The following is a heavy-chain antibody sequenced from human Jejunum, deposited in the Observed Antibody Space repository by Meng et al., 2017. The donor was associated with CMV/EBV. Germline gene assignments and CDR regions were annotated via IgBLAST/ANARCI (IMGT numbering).Heavy chain of an antibody. J-gene: IGHJ4*02. CDR1: FIFSLYP. Sequence: FIFSLYPMHWVRQAPGKGLEWVAVISYDGGHTYYPDSVKDRFTISRDNSNNTLFLQMNNLRPEDTAVYYCARDRTSVVSPAALLFWGQGTLVTVSS. D-gene: IGHD2-2*01. CDR3: ARDRTSVVSPAALLF. V-gene: IGHV3-30-3*01. CDR2: ISYDGGHT.